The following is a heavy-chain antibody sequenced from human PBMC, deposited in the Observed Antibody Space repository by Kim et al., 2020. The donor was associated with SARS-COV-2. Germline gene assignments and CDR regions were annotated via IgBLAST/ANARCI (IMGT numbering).Heavy chain of an antibody. CDR3: ARDIASYSSGWIYYYYGMDV. CDR2: ISYDGSNK. D-gene: IGHD6-19*01. V-gene: IGHV3-30*04. Sequence: GGSLRLSCAASGFTFSSYGMHWVRQAPGKGLEWVAVISYDGSNKNYVDSVKGRFTISRDNSKNTLYLQRNSLRAEDTAVYYCARDIASYSSGWIYYYYGMDVWGQGATGTVSS. J-gene: IGHJ6*02. CDR1: GFTFSSYG.